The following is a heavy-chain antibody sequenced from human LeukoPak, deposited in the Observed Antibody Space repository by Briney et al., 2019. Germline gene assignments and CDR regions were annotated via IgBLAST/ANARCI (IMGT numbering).Heavy chain of an antibody. D-gene: IGHD4-17*01. CDR1: GFTFSSYG. CDR2: ISYDGSNK. J-gene: IGHJ4*02. CDR3: AKEWTTVTPIFDY. V-gene: IGHV3-30*18. Sequence: PGGSLRLSCGASGFTFSSYGMNWVRQAPGKGLEWVAVISYDGSNKYYADSVKGRFTISRDNSKNTLYLQMNSLRAEDTAVYYCAKEWTTVTPIFDYWGPRTLVTVSS.